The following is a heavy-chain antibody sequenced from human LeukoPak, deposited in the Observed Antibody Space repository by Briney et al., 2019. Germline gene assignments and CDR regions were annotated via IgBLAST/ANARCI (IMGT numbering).Heavy chain of an antibody. Sequence: PSETLSLTCAVYGGSFSGYYWSWIRQPPGKGLEWIGEINHSGSTNYNPSLKSRVTISVDTSKNQFSLKLSSVTAADTAVYYCAREGHYDFWSGYYTPFDYWGQGTLVTVSS. D-gene: IGHD3-3*01. CDR1: GGSFSGYY. V-gene: IGHV4-34*01. CDR3: AREGHYDFWSGYYTPFDY. J-gene: IGHJ4*02. CDR2: INHSGST.